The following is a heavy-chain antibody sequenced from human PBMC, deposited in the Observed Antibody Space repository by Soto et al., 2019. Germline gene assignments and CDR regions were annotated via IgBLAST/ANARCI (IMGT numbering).Heavy chain of an antibody. J-gene: IGHJ3*02. CDR2: ISAYNGNT. D-gene: IGHD3-16*02. CDR1: GYTFTSYG. CDR3: ARDRSDYIWGSYRYTDDAFDI. V-gene: IGHV1-18*01. Sequence: QVQLVQSGAEVKKPGASVKFSCKASGYTFTSYGISWVRQAPGQGLEWMGWISAYNGNTNYAQKLQGRVTMTTDTSTSTAYMELRSLRSDDTAVYYCARDRSDYIWGSYRYTDDAFDIWGQGTMVTVSS.